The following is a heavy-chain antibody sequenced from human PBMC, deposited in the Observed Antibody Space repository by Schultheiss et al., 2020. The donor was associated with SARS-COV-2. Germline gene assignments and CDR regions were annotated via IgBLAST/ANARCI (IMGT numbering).Heavy chain of an antibody. D-gene: IGHD2-2*03. Sequence: SVKVSCKASGYTFTSYAISWVRQAPGQGLEWMGRIIPIFGIANYAQKFQGRVTITADESTSTAYMELSSLRSEDTAVYYCARGVDIVVGYYYYYMDVWGKGTTVTVSS. V-gene: IGHV1-69*13. CDR1: GYTFTSYA. CDR2: IIPIFGIA. J-gene: IGHJ6*03. CDR3: ARGVDIVVGYYYYYMDV.